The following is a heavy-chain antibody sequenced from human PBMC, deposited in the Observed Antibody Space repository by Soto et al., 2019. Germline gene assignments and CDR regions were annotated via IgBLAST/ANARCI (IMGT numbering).Heavy chain of an antibody. V-gene: IGHV4-34*01. D-gene: IGHD3-3*01. CDR3: ARSRILTSPYYDFWSGPYGMDV. Sequence: SETLSLTCAVYGGSFSGYYWSWIRQPPGKGLEWIGEINHSGSTNYNPSLKSRVTISVDTSKNQFSLKLSSVTAADTAVYYCARSRILTSPYYDFWSGPYGMDVWGQGTTVTVSS. CDR2: INHSGST. J-gene: IGHJ6*02. CDR1: GGSFSGYY.